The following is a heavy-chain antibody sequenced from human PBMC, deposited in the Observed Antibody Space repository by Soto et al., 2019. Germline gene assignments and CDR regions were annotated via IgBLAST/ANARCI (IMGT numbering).Heavy chain of an antibody. CDR2: ISGSGGST. Sequence: GGSLRLCCAASGFTFSSYAMSWVRQAPGKGLEWVSAISGSGGSTYYADSVKGRFTISRDNSKNTLYLQMNSLRAEDTAVYYCAKADHSSSSNFDYWGQGTLVTVSS. V-gene: IGHV3-23*01. J-gene: IGHJ4*02. CDR1: GFTFSSYA. CDR3: AKADHSSSSNFDY. D-gene: IGHD6-6*01.